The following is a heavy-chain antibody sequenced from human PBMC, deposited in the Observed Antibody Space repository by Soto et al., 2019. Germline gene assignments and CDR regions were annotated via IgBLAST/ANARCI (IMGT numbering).Heavy chain of an antibody. V-gene: IGHV3-48*02. CDR3: ARSVEGHFDY. D-gene: IGHD6-19*01. CDR1: GFTFSVYS. J-gene: IGHJ4*02. Sequence: EVQLVESGGDLVQREGSLRLSCVASGFTFSVYSMNWVRQAPGKGLEWVSYITSDTKTIKYADSVKGRFTISRDNAKNSVYLQMTSLREADTAVYYCARSVEGHFDYWGQGTVVTVSS. CDR2: ITSDTKTI.